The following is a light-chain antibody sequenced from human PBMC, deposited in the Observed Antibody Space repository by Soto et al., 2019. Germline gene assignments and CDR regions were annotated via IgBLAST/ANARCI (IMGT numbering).Light chain of an antibody. CDR2: ANN. CDR3: AAWDDSLNGAV. V-gene: IGLV1-44*01. Sequence: QSVLTQPPSASGTPGQRVTISCSGSRSNLGSNTVDWYQQVPGTAPKLLTYANNQRPSGVPDRFSGSKSGTSASLAISGLQSEDEADYYCAAWDDSLNGAVFGGGTKLPVL. CDR1: RSNLGSNT. J-gene: IGLJ3*02.